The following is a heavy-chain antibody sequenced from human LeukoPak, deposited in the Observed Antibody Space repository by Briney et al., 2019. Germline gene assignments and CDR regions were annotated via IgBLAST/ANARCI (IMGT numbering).Heavy chain of an antibody. CDR3: ARASRHEDCGGDCYSTAY. CDR1: GYTFTSYY. V-gene: IGHV1-46*01. Sequence: ASVKVSCKASGYTFTSYYMHWVRQAPGQGLEWMGIINPSGGRTSYAQKFQGRVTMTRDTSTSTVYMELSSLRSEDTAVYYCARASRHEDCGGDCYSTAYWGQGTLVTVSS. CDR2: INPSGGRT. J-gene: IGHJ4*02. D-gene: IGHD2-21*02.